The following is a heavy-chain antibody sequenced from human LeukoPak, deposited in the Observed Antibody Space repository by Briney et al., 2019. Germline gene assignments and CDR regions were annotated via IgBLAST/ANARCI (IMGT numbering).Heavy chain of an antibody. CDR3: ASQGFDY. CDR1: GFSLSGYW. Sequence: PGGSLRLSCAASGFSLSGYWMTWVRQAPGKGLEWVANIKQDGSEKYYVDSVKGRFTISRDNAKSSLYLQMNSLRAEDTAAYYCASQGFDYWGQGTLVTVSS. V-gene: IGHV3-7*01. CDR2: IKQDGSEK. J-gene: IGHJ4*02.